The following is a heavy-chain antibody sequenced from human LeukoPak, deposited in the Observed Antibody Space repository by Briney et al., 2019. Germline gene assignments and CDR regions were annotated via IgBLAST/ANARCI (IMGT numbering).Heavy chain of an antibody. Sequence: HPGGCLRLSCAASEFTFSSYGMSWVRQAPGKGLESISYISSSSATIFYADSVKGRFTISRDNDKNSLYLQMNSLRPEDTAVYFCARDRHVPGLYYYYMDVWGKGTTVTVSS. J-gene: IGHJ6*03. V-gene: IGHV3-48*01. D-gene: IGHD6-6*01. CDR2: ISSSSATI. CDR1: EFTFSSYG. CDR3: ARDRHVPGLYYYYMDV.